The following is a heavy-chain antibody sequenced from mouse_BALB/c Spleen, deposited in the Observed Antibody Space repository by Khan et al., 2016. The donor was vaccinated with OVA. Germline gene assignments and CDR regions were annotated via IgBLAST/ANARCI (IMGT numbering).Heavy chain of an antibody. CDR3: ARDGRSLDY. D-gene: IGHD1-1*01. Sequence: QIQLVQSGPELKKPGETVKISCKASGYTFTNYGMNWVILAPGKGLKWLGWINTYTGEPTYGDDFKGRFAFSLETSANTAYLQINNLKDEDMATYFCARDGRSLDYWGQGTTLTVSS. V-gene: IGHV9-1*02. CDR1: GYTFTNYG. J-gene: IGHJ2*01. CDR2: INTYTGEP.